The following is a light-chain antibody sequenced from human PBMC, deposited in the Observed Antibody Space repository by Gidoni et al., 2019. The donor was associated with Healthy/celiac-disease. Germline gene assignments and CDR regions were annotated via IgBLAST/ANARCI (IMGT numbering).Light chain of an antibody. Sequence: QSALTQPASVSGSPGQSITISCTGTSRDVGGYNFGSWYHQHPGKAPKLMIYDVSNRPSGVSNRFSGSKSGNTASLTISGLQAEDEADYYCSSYTSSSTFYVFGTGTKVTVL. CDR1: SRDVGGYNF. CDR3: SSYTSSSTFYV. J-gene: IGLJ1*01. V-gene: IGLV2-14*01. CDR2: DVS.